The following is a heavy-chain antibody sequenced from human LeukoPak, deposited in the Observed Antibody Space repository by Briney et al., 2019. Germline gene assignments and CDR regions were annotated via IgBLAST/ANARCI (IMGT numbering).Heavy chain of an antibody. CDR1: GFTFSSYS. Sequence: GGSLRLSCAASGFTFSSYSMNWVRQAPGKGVEWVSSISSSSSYIYYADSVKGRFTISRDNAKNSLYLQMNSLRAEDTAVYYCAREGIAVAATALDYWGQGTLVTVSS. CDR2: ISSSSSYI. V-gene: IGHV3-21*01. CDR3: AREGIAVAATALDY. J-gene: IGHJ4*02. D-gene: IGHD6-19*01.